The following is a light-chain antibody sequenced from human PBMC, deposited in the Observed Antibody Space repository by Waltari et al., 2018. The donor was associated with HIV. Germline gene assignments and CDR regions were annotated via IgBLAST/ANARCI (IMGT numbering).Light chain of an antibody. J-gene: IGLJ3*02. CDR2: RNN. Sequence: QSVLTQPPSASGTPGQRVTISCSGSSSNIGSTYVYWYQPLPGTAPKLLIYRNNQRPSGVPDRFSGSKSGTSASLAISGLRSEDEADYYCAAWDDSLSGGVFGGGTKLTVL. CDR3: AAWDDSLSGGV. CDR1: SSNIGSTY. V-gene: IGLV1-47*01.